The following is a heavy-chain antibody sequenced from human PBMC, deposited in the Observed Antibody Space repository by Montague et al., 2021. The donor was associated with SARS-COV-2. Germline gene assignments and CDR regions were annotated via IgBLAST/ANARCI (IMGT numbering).Heavy chain of an antibody. CDR3: ARGYYDILTGYLDAFDI. D-gene: IGHD3-9*01. Sequence: PALVKPTQTLTLTCTFSGFSLSTSGMCVSWIRQPPGKALEWLARIDWDDDKYYSTSLKTRLTISKDTSKSQAVLTMTNMDPVDTATYYCARGYYDILTGYLDAFDIWGQGTMVTVSS. V-gene: IGHV2-70*11. CDR1: GFSLSTSGMC. CDR2: IDWDDDK. J-gene: IGHJ3*02.